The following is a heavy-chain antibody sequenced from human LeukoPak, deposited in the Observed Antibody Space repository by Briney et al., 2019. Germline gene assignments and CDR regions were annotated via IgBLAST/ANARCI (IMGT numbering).Heavy chain of an antibody. V-gene: IGHV3-30*03. CDR2: ISYDGGNK. CDR3: ARDYRENYDILTGYYKREYYFDY. CDR1: GFTFSSYG. Sequence: GGSLRLSCAASGFTFSSYGMHWVRQAPGKGLEWVAVISYDGGNKYYADSVKGRFTISRDNSKNTLYLQMNSLRAEDTAVYYCARDYRENYDILTGYYKREYYFDYWGQGTLVTVSS. D-gene: IGHD3-9*01. J-gene: IGHJ4*02.